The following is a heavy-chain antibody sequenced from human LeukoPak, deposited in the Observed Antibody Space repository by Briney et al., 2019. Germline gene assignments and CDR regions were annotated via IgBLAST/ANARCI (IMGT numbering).Heavy chain of an antibody. J-gene: IGHJ4*02. D-gene: IGHD1-26*01. V-gene: IGHV3-30*02. CDR1: GFTFSSYS. CDR3: AKGSGSYPN. CDR2: IRYDGSHK. Sequence: GGSLRLSCAASGFTFSSYSMNWVRQAPGKGLEWVAFIRYDGSHKYYADSVKGRFTISRDNSKNTLYLQMNSLRAEDTAVYYCAKGSGSYPNWGQGTLVTVSS.